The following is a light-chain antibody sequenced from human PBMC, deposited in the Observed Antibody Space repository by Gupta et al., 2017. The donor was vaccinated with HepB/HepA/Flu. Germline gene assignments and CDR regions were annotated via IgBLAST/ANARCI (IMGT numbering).Light chain of an antibody. V-gene: IGKV1-33*01. CDR1: QGISHF. CDR2: DAS. J-gene: IGKJ4*01. Sequence: DIQMTQSPSSLSASIGDRVSITCQASQGISHFLTWYQQKPGKAPRVVIYDASTLHTGVSPNFSGSGSGIYLTFTITSLQPEDIATYYCQQYETFPLTFGGGTKVEIK. CDR3: QQYETFPLT.